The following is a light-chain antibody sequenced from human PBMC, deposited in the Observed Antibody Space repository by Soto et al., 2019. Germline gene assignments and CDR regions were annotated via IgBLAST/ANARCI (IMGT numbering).Light chain of an antibody. V-gene: IGKV3-11*01. CDR3: QQYKNWPPWA. Sequence: EIVLTQSPATLSLSPGERATLSCRSSQSVSSYLAWYQQKPGQAPRLLIYDAANRATGIPARFSGSGSGTDFTLTISSLEPEDFAVYYCQQYKNWPPWAFGQGTKVDIK. J-gene: IGKJ1*01. CDR1: QSVSSY. CDR2: DAA.